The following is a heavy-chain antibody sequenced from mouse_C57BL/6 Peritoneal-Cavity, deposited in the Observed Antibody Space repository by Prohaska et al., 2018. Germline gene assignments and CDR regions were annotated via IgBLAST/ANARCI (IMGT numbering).Heavy chain of an antibody. CDR2: IDPETGGT. D-gene: IGHD1-1*01. V-gene: IGHV1-15*01. J-gene: IGHJ3*01. CDR1: GFTFPDYE. CDR3: TRGTTPSWFAY. Sequence: VQLQQSGAELVRPGALVTLSCKAPGFTFPDYEMPWVKQTPVHGLEWIGAIDPETGGTAYNQKFNGKAILTADKSSGTAYMELRSLTSEDSAVYYFTRGTTPSWFAYWGQGTRVTVAA.